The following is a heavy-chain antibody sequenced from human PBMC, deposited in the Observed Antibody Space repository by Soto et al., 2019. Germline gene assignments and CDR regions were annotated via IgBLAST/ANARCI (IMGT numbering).Heavy chain of an antibody. V-gene: IGHV4-4*02. D-gene: IGHD3-10*01. CDR3: ARDLKPYITMVRGVTSGYYYYGMDV. CDR1: GGSISSSNW. CDR2: IYHSGST. Sequence: SETLSLTCAVSGGSISSSNWWSWVRQPPGKGLEWIGEIYHSGSTNYNPSLKSRVTISVDKSKNQFSLKLSSVTAADTAVYYCARDLKPYITMVRGVTSGYYYYGMDVWGQGTTVT. J-gene: IGHJ6*02.